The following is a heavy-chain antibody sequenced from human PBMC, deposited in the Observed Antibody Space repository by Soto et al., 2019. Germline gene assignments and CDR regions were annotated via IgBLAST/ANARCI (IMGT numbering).Heavy chain of an antibody. J-gene: IGHJ4*02. Sequence: GSLRLSCAASGFTFSDYYMTWVRQAPGKGLEWVSYISGGGDAIHYSDSVKGRFTVSRDNAKNLLYLQMNSLRAEDTAVYYCASDPYYYASDYWGRGTLVTVSS. CDR3: ASDPYYYASDY. CDR2: ISGGGDAI. D-gene: IGHD3-10*01. V-gene: IGHV3-11*01. CDR1: GFTFSDYY.